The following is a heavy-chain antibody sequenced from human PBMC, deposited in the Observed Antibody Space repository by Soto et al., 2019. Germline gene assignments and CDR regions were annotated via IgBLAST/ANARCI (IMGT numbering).Heavy chain of an antibody. J-gene: IGHJ4*02. V-gene: IGHV3-30*18. CDR3: AKSRSYSSSWYVISY. Sequence: QVQLVEPGGGVVQPGRSLRLSCAASGFTFSSYGMHWVRQAPGKGLEWVAVISYDGSNKYYADSVKGRFTISRDNSKNTLYLQMNSLRAEDTAVYYCAKSRSYSSSWYVISYWGQGTLVTVSS. D-gene: IGHD6-13*01. CDR2: ISYDGSNK. CDR1: GFTFSSYG.